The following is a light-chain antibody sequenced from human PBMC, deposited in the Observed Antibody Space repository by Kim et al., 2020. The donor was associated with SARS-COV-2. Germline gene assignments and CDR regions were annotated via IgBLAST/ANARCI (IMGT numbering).Light chain of an antibody. J-gene: IGLJ2*01. CDR2: RNT. Sequence: VALGKTARITCAAHNIGSNNVLWYQQKPGQAPLLVIFRNTNRPSGIPERFSGSISGNTATLINSRAQAKDEADYRCQVWNSSTVVFGGGTRLTVL. V-gene: IGLV3-9*01. CDR1: NIGSNN. CDR3: QVWNSSTVV.